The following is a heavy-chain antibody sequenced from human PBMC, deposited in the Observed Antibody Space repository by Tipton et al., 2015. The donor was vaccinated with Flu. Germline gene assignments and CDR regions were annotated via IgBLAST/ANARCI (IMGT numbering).Heavy chain of an antibody. Sequence: TLSLTCTVSGGSISSSSYYWGWIRQPPGKGLEWIGSIYYSGSTYYNPSLKSRVTISVDTSKNQFSLKLSSVTAADMAVYYCAASIAAAGTVDYWGQGTLVTVSS. V-gene: IGHV4-39*01. CDR2: IYYSGST. D-gene: IGHD6-13*01. CDR3: AASIAAAGTVDY. J-gene: IGHJ4*02. CDR1: GGSISSSSYY.